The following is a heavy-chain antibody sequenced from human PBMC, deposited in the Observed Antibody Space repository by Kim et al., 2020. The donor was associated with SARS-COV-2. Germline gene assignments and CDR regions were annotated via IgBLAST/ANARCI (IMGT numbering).Heavy chain of an antibody. Sequence: ASVKVSCKASGYTFTSYGISWVRQAPAQGLEWMGWISAYNGNTNYAQQLQGRVTMTTDTSTSTAYMELRSLSSDDTAVYYCARAPPDFVLMVYAIYPPILGYYGMDVWGQGTTVTVSS. CDR2: ISAYNGNT. D-gene: IGHD2-8*01. J-gene: IGHJ6*02. CDR3: ARAPPDFVLMVYAIYPPILGYYGMDV. V-gene: IGHV1-18*01. CDR1: GYTFTSYG.